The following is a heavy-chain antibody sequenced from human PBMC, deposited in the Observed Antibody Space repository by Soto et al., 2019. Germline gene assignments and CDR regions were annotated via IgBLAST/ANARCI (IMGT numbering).Heavy chain of an antibody. Sequence: PGGSLGRPCAASGLTFRSYYMDGVRPASGKGLEWVSSMSSSSSYIYYADSVTGRFTSSRNKSKNTLYPRMNSLIVEDTGVYYCAKVDCSSTSCYYYDGMDVWGHGTTVTVSS. V-gene: IGHV3-21*04. CDR2: MSSSSSYI. J-gene: IGHJ6*02. CDR1: GLTFRSYY. D-gene: IGHD2-2*01. CDR3: AKVDCSSTSCYYYDGMDV.